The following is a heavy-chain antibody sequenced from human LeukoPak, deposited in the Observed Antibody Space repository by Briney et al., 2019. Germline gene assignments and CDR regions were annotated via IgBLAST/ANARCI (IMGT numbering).Heavy chain of an antibody. CDR1: GYSISSGYF. CDR3: ASGTWGFYDTTVGVY. J-gene: IGHJ4*02. CDR2: IYHSGTT. Sequence: SETLSLTCTVSGYSISSGYFWGWIRQPPGKGLEWIGSIYHSGTTYYNPSLKSRVTISVDTSKNQFSLKLSSVTAADTAVFYCASGTWGFYDTTVGVYWGQGTLVTVSS. D-gene: IGHD3-22*01. V-gene: IGHV4-38-2*02.